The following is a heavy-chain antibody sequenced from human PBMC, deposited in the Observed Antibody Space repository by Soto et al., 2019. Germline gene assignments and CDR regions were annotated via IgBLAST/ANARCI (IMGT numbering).Heavy chain of an antibody. CDR1: GYTLTELS. V-gene: IGHV1-24*01. CDR2: FDPEDGET. D-gene: IGHD2-21*02. J-gene: IGHJ4*02. CDR3: AKDQSYCGGDCYSDY. Sequence: ASVKVSCKVSGYTLTELSMHWVRQAPGKGLEWMGGFDPEDGETIYAQKFQGRVTMTEDTSTDTAYMELSSLRSEDTAVYYCAKDQSYCGGDCYSDYWGQGTLVTVSS.